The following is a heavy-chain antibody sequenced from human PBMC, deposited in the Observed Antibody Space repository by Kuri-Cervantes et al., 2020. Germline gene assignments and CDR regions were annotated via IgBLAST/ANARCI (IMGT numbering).Heavy chain of an antibody. CDR3: ARGDYSKMGGVDY. J-gene: IGHJ4*02. CDR1: GGSISSYY. V-gene: IGHV4-59*01. D-gene: IGHD4-11*01. CDR2: IYNGGSA. Sequence: LRLSCTVSGGSISSYYWNWIRQPPGKGLEWIGYIYNGGSANYNPSLKSRVTISVDTSKNQFSLKLSSVTAADTAVYYCARGDYSKMGGVDYWGQGTLVTVSS.